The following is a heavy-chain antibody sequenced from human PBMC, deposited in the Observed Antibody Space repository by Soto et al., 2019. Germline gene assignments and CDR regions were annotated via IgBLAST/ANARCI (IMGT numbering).Heavy chain of an antibody. Sequence: ASETLSLTCTVSGDSISSGSYYWSWIRQHPGEGLEWIGYIYYSGSTYYNPSLKGRVTISEDTSKNQFSLELTSVTAADTAMYYCARGLDPWGQGTLVTVSS. CDR1: GDSISSGSYY. CDR3: ARGLDP. CDR2: IYYSGST. V-gene: IGHV4-31*03. J-gene: IGHJ5*02.